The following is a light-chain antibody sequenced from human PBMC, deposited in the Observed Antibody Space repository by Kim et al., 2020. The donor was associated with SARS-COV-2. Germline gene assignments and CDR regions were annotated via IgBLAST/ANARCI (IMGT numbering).Light chain of an antibody. V-gene: IGLV4-69*01. CDR1: SGHSSYA. CDR2: LNNDGSH. J-gene: IGLJ3*02. CDR3: QTWGTGIRV. Sequence: ASVTPTCTRSSGHSSYAIAWHQQQQEKGPRYLMKLNNDGSHSKGDGIPDRFSGSSSGAERYLTISSLQSEDEADYYCQTWGTGIRVFGGGTQLTVL.